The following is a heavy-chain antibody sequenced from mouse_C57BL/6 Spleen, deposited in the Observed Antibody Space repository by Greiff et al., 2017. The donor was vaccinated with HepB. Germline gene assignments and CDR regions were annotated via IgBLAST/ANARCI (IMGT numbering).Heavy chain of an antibody. CDR2: IYPGSGST. V-gene: IGHV1-55*01. J-gene: IGHJ4*01. CDR3: ARAANWDDYDAMDY. CDR1: GYTFTSYW. Sequence: QVQLQQPGAELVKPGASVKMSCKASGYTFTSYWITWVKQRPGQGLEWIGDIYPGSGSTNYNEKFKSKATLTVDTSSSTAYMQLSSLTSEDSAVYYGARAANWDDYDAMDYWGQGTSVTVSS. D-gene: IGHD4-1*01.